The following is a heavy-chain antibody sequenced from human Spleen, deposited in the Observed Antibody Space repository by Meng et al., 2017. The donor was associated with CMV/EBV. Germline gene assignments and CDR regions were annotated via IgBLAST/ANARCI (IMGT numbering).Heavy chain of an antibody. CDR2: ISYDGSNKYDGTNK. J-gene: IGHJ4*02. CDR1: YA. V-gene: IGHV3-30*04. Sequence: YAMHWVRQAPGKGLEWVAVISYDGSNKYDGTNKYYADSVKGRFTISRDNSKNTLFLQMNSLRVEDTAVYYCARDGNDFWSGPRFDYWGQGTLVTVSS. CDR3: ARDGNDFWSGPRFDY. D-gene: IGHD3-3*01.